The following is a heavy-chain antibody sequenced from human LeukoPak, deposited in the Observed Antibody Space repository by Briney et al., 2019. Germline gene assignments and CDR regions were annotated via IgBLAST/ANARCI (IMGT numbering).Heavy chain of an antibody. CDR2: INHNGNVN. CDR3: ARGGGLDV. J-gene: IGHJ6*02. Sequence: PGGSLRLSCAASGFTFSSYWMNWARQAPGKGLEWVASINHNGNVNYYVDSVKGRFTISRDNAKNSLYLQTSNLRAEDTAVYSCARGGGLDVWGQGATVTVSS. CDR1: GFTFSSYW. V-gene: IGHV3-7*03. D-gene: IGHD3-16*01.